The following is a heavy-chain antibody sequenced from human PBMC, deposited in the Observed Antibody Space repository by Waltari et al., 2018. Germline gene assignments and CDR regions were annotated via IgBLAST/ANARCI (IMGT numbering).Heavy chain of an antibody. CDR2: INAGNGNT. J-gene: IGHJ3*02. CDR1: GYTFTSYA. Sequence: QVQLVQSGAEVKKPGASVKVSCKASGYTFTSYAMHWVRQAPGQRLEWMGWINAGNGNTKYSQKFQGRVTITRDTSASTAYMELSSLRSEDTAVYYCARAEYYYDSSAVTGAFDIWGQGTMVTVSS. D-gene: IGHD3-22*01. V-gene: IGHV1-3*01. CDR3: ARAEYYYDSSAVTGAFDI.